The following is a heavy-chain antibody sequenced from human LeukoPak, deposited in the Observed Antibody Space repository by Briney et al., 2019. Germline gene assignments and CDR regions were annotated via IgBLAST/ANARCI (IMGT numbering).Heavy chain of an antibody. J-gene: IGHJ4*02. CDR1: GSLSTSYW. Sequence: GASLKISCKGSGSLSTSYWIGGVRPTRRQGLEWRGIIYPGDSDTCYSTSLQSVVTISADTPISTAYLQCSSLSPSATAMYYCARGCGSGARATYDYWGQGTLVTVSS. CDR3: ARGCGSGARATYDY. CDR2: IYPGDSDT. D-gene: IGHD1-26*01. V-gene: IGHV5-51*04.